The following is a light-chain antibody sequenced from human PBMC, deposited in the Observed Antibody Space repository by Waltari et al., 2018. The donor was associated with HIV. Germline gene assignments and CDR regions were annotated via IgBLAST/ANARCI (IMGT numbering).Light chain of an antibody. Sequence: QSALTQPPSASGSLGQSVTISCTGHSRDLGVLDPVSWLQPYPRSAPTLLLYEVNKRPSGVPDRFPGSRSRNSAFLTVSGLQPNDTAAYFCSSYGDKIWVLFGGGTNLTVL. J-gene: IGLJ2*01. CDR1: SRDLGVLDP. CDR3: SSYGDKIWVL. V-gene: IGLV2-8*01. CDR2: EVN.